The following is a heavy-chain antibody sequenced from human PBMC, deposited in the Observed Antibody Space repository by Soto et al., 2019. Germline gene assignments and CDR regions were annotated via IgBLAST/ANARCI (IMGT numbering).Heavy chain of an antibody. CDR1: GFSFFSYT. CDR2: ISGSGGHT. J-gene: IGHJ5*02. V-gene: IGHV3-23*01. D-gene: IGHD2-8*01. CDR3: AKIEMGWFAH. Sequence: GGSLRLSCTGSGFSFFSYTMSLVRQAPGKGLECVATISGSGGHTYYADSVKGRFVVSRDNDKNTVYLHMSSLTGEDTAVYFCAKIEMGWFAHWGQGT.